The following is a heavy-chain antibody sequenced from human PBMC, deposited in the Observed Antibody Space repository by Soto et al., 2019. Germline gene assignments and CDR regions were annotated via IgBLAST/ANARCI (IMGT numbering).Heavy chain of an antibody. CDR2: ISGSGGST. Sequence: GGSLRLSCAASGFTFSSYAMSWVRQAPGKGLEWVSAISGSGGSTYYADSVRGRFTISRDNSKNTLYLQMNSLRAEDTAVYYCAKDGGSYLPAYSYYMDVWGKGTTVTVSS. D-gene: IGHD2-2*01. CDR3: AKDGGSYLPAYSYYMDV. CDR1: GFTFSSYA. V-gene: IGHV3-23*01. J-gene: IGHJ6*03.